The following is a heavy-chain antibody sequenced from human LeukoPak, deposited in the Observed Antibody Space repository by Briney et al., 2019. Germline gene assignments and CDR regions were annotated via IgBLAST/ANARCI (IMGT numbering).Heavy chain of an antibody. V-gene: IGHV3-23*01. J-gene: IGHJ4*02. CDR3: AAPPLTDSSGLRDY. CDR1: GFTFTTYG. CDR2: ISGSGGST. Sequence: GGSLRLSCVASGFTFTTYGMSWVRQAPGKGLEWVSAISGSGGSTYYADSVKGRFTISRDNSKNTLYLQMNSLRAEDTAVYYCAAPPLTDSSGLRDYWGQGTLVTVSS. D-gene: IGHD3-22*01.